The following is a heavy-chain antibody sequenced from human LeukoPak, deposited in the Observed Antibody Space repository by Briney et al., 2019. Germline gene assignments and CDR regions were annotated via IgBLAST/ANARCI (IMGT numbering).Heavy chain of an antibody. CDR1: SGSLSNSGYY. J-gene: IGHJ4*02. CDR2: VYYSGGI. Sequence: SETLSLTCTVSSGSLSNSGYYWGWIRQPPGKGLEWIGSVYYSGGIYYAPSLKGRVTISVDTSKDQFSLKVSSVTAADTALYFCARLKIMFRDGFDYWGPGTLVTVSS. D-gene: IGHD3-10*02. CDR3: ARLKIMFRDGFDY. V-gene: IGHV4-39*01.